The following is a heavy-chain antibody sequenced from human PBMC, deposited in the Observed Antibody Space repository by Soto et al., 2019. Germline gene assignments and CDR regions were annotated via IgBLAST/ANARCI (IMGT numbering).Heavy chain of an antibody. V-gene: IGHV5-10-1*01. CDR3: ARHLRYYYDSSGYLYYYYGMDV. CDR1: GYSFTSYW. Sequence: ESLKISWKGSGYSFTSYWISWVRRMPGKGLEWMGRIDPSDSYTNYSPSFQGHVTTSADKSISTAYLQWSSLKASDTAMYYCARHLRYYYDSSGYLYYYYGMDVWGQG. D-gene: IGHD3-22*01. J-gene: IGHJ6*02. CDR2: IDPSDSYT.